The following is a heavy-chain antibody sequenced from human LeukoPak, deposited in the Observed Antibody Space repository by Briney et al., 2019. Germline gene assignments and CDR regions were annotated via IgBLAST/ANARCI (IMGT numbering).Heavy chain of an antibody. J-gene: IGHJ4*02. V-gene: IGHV4-34*01. CDR3: ARGQGTVTTH. Sequence: SETLSLTCAVYGGSFSGFYWTWIRQPPGKGLEWIGEINHSGSANYNPSLMSRVTISLDTSKNHFSLNLSSVTAADTAVYYCARGQGTVTTHWGQGTLVTVSS. CDR1: GGSFSGFY. CDR2: INHSGSA. D-gene: IGHD4-11*01.